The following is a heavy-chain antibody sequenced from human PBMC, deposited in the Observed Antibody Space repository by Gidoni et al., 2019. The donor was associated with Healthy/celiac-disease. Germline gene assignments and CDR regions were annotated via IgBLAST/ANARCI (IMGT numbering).Heavy chain of an antibody. D-gene: IGHD6-13*01. V-gene: IGHV4-34*01. Sequence: QVQLQQWGAGLLKPSETLSLTCAVYGGSFSGYYWSWIRQPPGKGLEWIGEINHSGSTNYNPSLKSRVPISVDTSKNQFSLKLSSVTAADTAVYYCAGGAAGYFDYWGQGTLVTVSS. CDR3: AGGAAGYFDY. CDR2: INHSGST. J-gene: IGHJ4*02. CDR1: GGSFSGYY.